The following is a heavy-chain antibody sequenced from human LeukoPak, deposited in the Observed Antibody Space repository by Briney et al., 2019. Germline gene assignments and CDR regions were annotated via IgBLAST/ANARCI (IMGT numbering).Heavy chain of an antibody. CDR3: ARGMYYYDGSGDY. V-gene: IGHV4-59*08. CDR2: IYYSGTT. D-gene: IGHD3-22*01. Sequence: SSETLSLTCNVSVGSISTYYWSWIRQPPGKGLEWIGYIYYSGTTNYNPSLKSRVTISINTSKNQFSLSLTSVTAADTAVYYCARGMYYYDGSGDYWGQGIQVTVSS. CDR1: VGSISTYY. J-gene: IGHJ4*02.